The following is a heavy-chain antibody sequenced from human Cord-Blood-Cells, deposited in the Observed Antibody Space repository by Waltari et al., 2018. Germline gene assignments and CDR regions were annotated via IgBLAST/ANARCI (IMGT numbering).Heavy chain of an antibody. J-gene: IGHJ3*02. V-gene: IGHV3-53*01. CDR3: ARGQLSYYGSGSAFDI. CDR1: GFTVSSNY. D-gene: IGHD3-10*01. Sequence: EVQLVESGGGLIQPGGSLRLSCAASGFTVSSNYMSWVRQAPGKGLGWVSVIYSGGSTDYADSVKCRFTISRDNSKNTLYLQMNSLRAEDTAVYYCARGQLSYYGSGSAFDIWGQGTMVTVSS. CDR2: IYSGGST.